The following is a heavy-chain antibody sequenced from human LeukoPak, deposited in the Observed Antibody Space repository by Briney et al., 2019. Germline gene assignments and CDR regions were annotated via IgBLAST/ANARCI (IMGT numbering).Heavy chain of an antibody. CDR3: AGYGGNPYFDY. CDR2: ISYDGSNK. Sequence: GGSLRLSCAASGFTFSSYGMHWVRQAPGKGLEWVAVISYDGSNKYYADSVKGRFTISRDNSKNTLYLQMNSLRSEDTAVYYCAGYGGNPYFDYWGQGTLVTVSS. D-gene: IGHD4-23*01. V-gene: IGHV3-30*03. J-gene: IGHJ4*02. CDR1: GFTFSSYG.